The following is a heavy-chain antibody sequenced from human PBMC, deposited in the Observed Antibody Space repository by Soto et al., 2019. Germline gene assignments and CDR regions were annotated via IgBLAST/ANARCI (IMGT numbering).Heavy chain of an antibody. J-gene: IGHJ3*02. CDR3: AHRHDIGCFDI. CDR2: INWNEDE. Sequence: QITLKESGPTLVKPTQTLTLTCTFSGFSLNTRAVGLAWIRHAPGKALEWLALINWNEDERYSPSLKDRLTITKETSKSHVVLTMTNIGPVDTATYYCAHRHDIGCFDILGQGTAVTVSS. V-gene: IGHV2-5*01. CDR1: GFSLNTRAVG. D-gene: IGHD5-12*01.